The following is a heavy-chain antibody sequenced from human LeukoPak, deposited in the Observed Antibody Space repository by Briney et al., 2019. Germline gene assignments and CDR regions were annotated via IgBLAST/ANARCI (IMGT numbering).Heavy chain of an antibody. CDR3: AREGIRIAAAGTIDY. V-gene: IGHV1-18*01. CDR2: ISTYNGNT. CDR1: GYTFSNYA. J-gene: IGHJ4*02. Sequence: ASVKVSCKASGYTFSNYAINWVRQAPGQGLAWMGWISTYNGNTNYAQKLQDRVTMTTDTSTSTAYMELRSLRSDDTAMYYCAREGIRIAAAGTIDYWGQGTLVTVSS. D-gene: IGHD6-13*01.